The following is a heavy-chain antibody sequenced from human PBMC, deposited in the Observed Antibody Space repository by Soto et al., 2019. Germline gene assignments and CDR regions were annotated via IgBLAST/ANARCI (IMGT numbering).Heavy chain of an antibody. J-gene: IGHJ2*01. Sequence: GGSLRLSCAASGFTFSSYSMNWVRQAPGKGLEWVSSISSSSSYIYYADSVKGRFTISRDNAKNSLYLQMNSLRAEDTAVYYCARDGSTWYFDLWGRGTLVTVSS. V-gene: IGHV3-21*01. CDR2: ISSSSSYI. CDR1: GFTFSSYS. CDR3: ARDGSTWYFDL.